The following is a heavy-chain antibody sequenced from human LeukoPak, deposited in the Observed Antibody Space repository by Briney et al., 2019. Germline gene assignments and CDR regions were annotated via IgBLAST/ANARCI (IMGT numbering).Heavy chain of an antibody. V-gene: IGHV3-23*01. Sequence: GGSLRLSCAASGFTFSSYGMSWVRQAPGKGLEWVSSLNSNGGGTYYSDSVKGRFTISRDNSKNTLYLQMNSLRGDDTAVFYCAKAHCSSTSCPSAYFDYWGQGTLVTVSS. J-gene: IGHJ4*02. D-gene: IGHD2-2*01. CDR1: GFTFSSYG. CDR3: AKAHCSSTSCPSAYFDY. CDR2: LNSNGGGT.